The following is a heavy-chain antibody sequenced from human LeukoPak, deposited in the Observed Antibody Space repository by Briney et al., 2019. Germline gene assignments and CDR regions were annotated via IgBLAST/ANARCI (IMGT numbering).Heavy chain of an antibody. CDR1: GGSISSYY. D-gene: IGHD3-22*01. CDR2: IYYSGST. J-gene: IGHJ4*02. Sequence: SETLSLTCTVSGGSISSYYWSWIRQPPGKGLEWIGYIYYSGSTNYNPSLKSRVTISVDTSKNQFSLKLSSVSAADTAVYYCARLYYYDSSGPPLWGQGTLVTVSS. CDR3: ARLYYYDSSGPPL. V-gene: IGHV4-59*08.